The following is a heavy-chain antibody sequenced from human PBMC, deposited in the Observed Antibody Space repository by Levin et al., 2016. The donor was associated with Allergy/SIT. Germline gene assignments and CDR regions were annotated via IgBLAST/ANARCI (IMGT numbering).Heavy chain of an antibody. V-gene: IGHV1-69*13. CDR3: ARDYYDSSGLMNYYYYGMDV. D-gene: IGHD3-22*01. CDR1: GGTFSSYA. Sequence: VKVSCKASGGTFSSYAISWVRQAPGQGLEWMGGIIPIFGTANYAQKFQGRVTITADESTSTAYMELSSLRSEDTAVYYCARDYYDSSGLMNYYYYGMDVWGQGTTVTVSS. CDR2: IIPIFGTA. J-gene: IGHJ6*02.